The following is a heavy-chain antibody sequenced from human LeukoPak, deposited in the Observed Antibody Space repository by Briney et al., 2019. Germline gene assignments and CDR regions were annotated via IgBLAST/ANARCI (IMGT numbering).Heavy chain of an antibody. CDR3: ARGDSSPDGFYYYYMDV. D-gene: IGHD6-13*01. CDR2: IIPIFGTA. Sequence: ASVKVSCKASGGTFSSYAISWVRQAPGQGLEWMGGIIPIFGTANYAQKFQGRVTITADESTSTAYMELSSLRSEDTAVYYCARGDSSPDGFYYYYMDVWGKGTTVTVSS. CDR1: GGTFSSYA. V-gene: IGHV1-69*13. J-gene: IGHJ6*03.